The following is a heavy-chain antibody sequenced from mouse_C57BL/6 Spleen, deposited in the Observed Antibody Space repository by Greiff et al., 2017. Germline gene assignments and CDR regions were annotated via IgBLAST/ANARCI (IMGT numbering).Heavy chain of an antibody. J-gene: IGHJ3*01. CDR3: ARYDGSLPWFAY. CDR2: IYPGSGST. D-gene: IGHD1-1*01. CDR1: GYTFTSYW. Sequence: VKLQQPGAELVKPGASVKMSCKASGYTFTSYWITWVKQRPGQGLEWIGDIYPGSGSTNYNEKFKSKATLTVDTSSSTAYMQLSSLTSEDSAVYYCARYDGSLPWFAYWGQGTLVTVSA. V-gene: IGHV1-55*01.